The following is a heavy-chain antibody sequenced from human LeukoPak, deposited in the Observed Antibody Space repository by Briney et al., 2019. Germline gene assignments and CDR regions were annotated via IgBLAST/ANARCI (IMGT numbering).Heavy chain of an antibody. V-gene: IGHV3-7*01. J-gene: IGHJ4*02. CDR3: ARASMDRGRDY. Sequence: GGSLRLSSAASGFTFSTYWMSWVRQAPGKGLEWVANIKQDGSEKSYVDSVKGRFTISRDNAKNSLYLQMNSLRAEDTAVYYCARASMDRGRDYWGQGTLVTVSS. CDR1: GFTFSTYW. CDR2: IKQDGSEK. D-gene: IGHD3-10*01.